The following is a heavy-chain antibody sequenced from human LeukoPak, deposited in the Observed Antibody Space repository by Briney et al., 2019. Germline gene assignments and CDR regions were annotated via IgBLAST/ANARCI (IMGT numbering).Heavy chain of an antibody. D-gene: IGHD4-23*01. Sequence: GGSLRLSCAVFGFTVSDTYMTWVRQAPGKGLEWVANIKADGSEKYYVDSVKGRFTISRDNAKNSLHLQMNSLSVEDTAVYYCASTNSLDYWGQGTLVTVPS. CDR1: GFTVSDTY. CDR2: IKADGSEK. V-gene: IGHV3-7*01. J-gene: IGHJ4*02. CDR3: ASTNSLDY.